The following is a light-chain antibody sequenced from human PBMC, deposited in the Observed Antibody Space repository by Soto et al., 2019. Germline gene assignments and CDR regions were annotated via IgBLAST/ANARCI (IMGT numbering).Light chain of an antibody. CDR3: MQPLENFRT. CDR2: LGS. CDR1: ARLLHKNGYNY. Sequence: IVMTQSPLSLSVTPGEAASISCMSSARLLHKNGYNYVEWYMQKPGQSPQLLTYLGSNRASGVPDRFSGSGSDTYFTLEISRVEADDVGVYYCMQPLENFRTFGQGTKV. V-gene: IGKV2-28*01. J-gene: IGKJ1*01.